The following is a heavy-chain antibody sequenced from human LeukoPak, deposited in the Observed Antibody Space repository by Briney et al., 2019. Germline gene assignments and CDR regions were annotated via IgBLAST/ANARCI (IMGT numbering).Heavy chain of an antibody. Sequence: ASVKVSCKASGGTFSSYATSWVRQAPGQGLEWMGGIIPIFGTANYAQKFQGRVTITADESTSTAYMELSSLRSEDTAVYYCARGESGAPNWYFDLWGRGTLVTVSS. J-gene: IGHJ2*01. V-gene: IGHV1-69*13. CDR3: ARGESGAPNWYFDL. CDR2: IIPIFGTA. D-gene: IGHD2-8*02. CDR1: GGTFSSYA.